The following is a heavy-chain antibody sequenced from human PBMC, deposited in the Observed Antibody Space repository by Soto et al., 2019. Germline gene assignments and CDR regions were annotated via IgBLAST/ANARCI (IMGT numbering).Heavy chain of an antibody. CDR3: AGGGYYYYGMDV. V-gene: IGHV3-21*01. CDR2: ISSSSSYI. Sequence: EVQLVESGGGLVKPGGSLRLSCAASGFTFSSYSMNWVRQAPGKGLEWVSSISSSSSYIYYADSVKGRFTISRDNAKNSLYLQKNSLRAEDTAVYYCAGGGYYYYGMDVWGQGTTVTVSS. CDR1: GFTFSSYS. J-gene: IGHJ6*02. D-gene: IGHD3-10*01.